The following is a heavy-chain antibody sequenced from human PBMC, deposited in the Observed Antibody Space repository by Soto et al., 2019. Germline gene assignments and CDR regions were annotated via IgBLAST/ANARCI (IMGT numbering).Heavy chain of an antibody. V-gene: IGHV3-30*18. D-gene: IGHD2-15*01. Sequence: GGSLRLSCAASGFTFSSYGMHWVRQAPGKGLEWVAVISYDGSNKYYADSVKGRFTISRDNSKNTLYLQMNSLRAEDTAVYYCAKDSVVVAATPPDYWGQGTLVTVSS. CDR3: AKDSVVVAATPPDY. CDR2: ISYDGSNK. J-gene: IGHJ4*02. CDR1: GFTFSSYG.